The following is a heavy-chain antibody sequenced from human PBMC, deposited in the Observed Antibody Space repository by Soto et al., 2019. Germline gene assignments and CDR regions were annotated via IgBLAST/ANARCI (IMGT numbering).Heavy chain of an antibody. Sequence: EVQLVESGGGLVQPGGSLRLSCAASGFTFRSYDMHWVRQAIGKGLEWVSSIGTAADTYYPDSVKGRFTISREDAKNSLYLQMNSLRAGDTAVYYCARGSQLRVGELSGGDAFDIWGQGTMVTVSS. D-gene: IGHD3-16*02. CDR3: ARGSQLRVGELSGGDAFDI. J-gene: IGHJ3*02. V-gene: IGHV3-13*04. CDR1: GFTFRSYD. CDR2: IGTAADT.